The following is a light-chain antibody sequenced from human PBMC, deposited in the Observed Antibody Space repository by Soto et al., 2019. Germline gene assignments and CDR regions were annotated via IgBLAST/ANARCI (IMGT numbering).Light chain of an antibody. CDR2: AAS. V-gene: IGKV1-39*01. Sequence: DIQMTQSPSSLSSSVGDRVTITCRACQSISTYLNWYQQKPGKAPNLLIYAASRLQSGVPSRFSGSGSGTDFTLTISSLQPEDFATYYCQESDASPYTFGGGTKVDIK. CDR3: QESDASPYT. J-gene: IGKJ4*01. CDR1: QSISTY.